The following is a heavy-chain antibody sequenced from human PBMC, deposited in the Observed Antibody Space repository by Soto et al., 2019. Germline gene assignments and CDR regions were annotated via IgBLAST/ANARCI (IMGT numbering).Heavy chain of an antibody. CDR3: ARGVGSGSYYNQDNWFDP. D-gene: IGHD3-10*01. CDR2: ISAYNGNT. J-gene: IGHJ5*02. Sequence: QVQLVQSGAEMKKPGASVKVSCKASGYTFTNYGISWVRQAPGQGLEWMGWISAYNGNTKYAQKFQGRVTMTTDTSTSTADRELRSLRSDDTAVYYCARGVGSGSYYNQDNWFDPWGQGTLVTVSS. V-gene: IGHV1-18*01. CDR1: GYTFTNYG.